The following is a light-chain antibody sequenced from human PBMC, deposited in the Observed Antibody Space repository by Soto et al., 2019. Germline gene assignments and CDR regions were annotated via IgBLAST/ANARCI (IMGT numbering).Light chain of an antibody. Sequence: QAVVTQPASVSGSPGQSITISCTGTSSDVGGSHFVSWYQQHPGKAPKLIIYDVTDRPSGVSDRFSGSISGNTASLSISGLQAEDEADYYCRSYTTSSTLVVFGGGTKVTVL. J-gene: IGLJ2*01. V-gene: IGLV2-14*01. CDR2: DVT. CDR1: SSDVGGSHF. CDR3: RSYTTSSTLVV.